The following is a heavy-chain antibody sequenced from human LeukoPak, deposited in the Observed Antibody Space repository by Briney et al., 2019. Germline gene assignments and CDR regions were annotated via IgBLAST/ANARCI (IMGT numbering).Heavy chain of an antibody. V-gene: IGHV1-2*02. J-gene: IGHJ4*02. D-gene: IGHD2-2*01. CDR1: GYTFTGYY. Sequence: ASVKVSCKASGYTFTGYYMHWVRQAPGQGLEWMGWINPNSGGTNYAQKFQGRVTMTTDTSTSTAYMELRSLRSDDTAVYYCARGGFRCSSTSCFDYWGQGTLVTVSS. CDR2: INPNSGGT. CDR3: ARGGFRCSSTSCFDY.